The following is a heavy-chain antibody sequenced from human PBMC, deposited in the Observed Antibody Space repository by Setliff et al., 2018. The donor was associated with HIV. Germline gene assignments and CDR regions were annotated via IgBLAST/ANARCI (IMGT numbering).Heavy chain of an antibody. D-gene: IGHD3-22*01. Sequence: VSCKASGYTFTTYAMIWVRQAPGQSLEWMGWINTGNGNTRLSQKFQGRVTISRDTSASTAYVELYSLTSEDTAVYYCARTLTYYFDGSFSSGPADYWGLGTLVTVSS. CDR1: GYTFTTYA. CDR3: ARTLTYYFDGSFSSGPADY. V-gene: IGHV1-3*04. J-gene: IGHJ4*02. CDR2: INTGNGNT.